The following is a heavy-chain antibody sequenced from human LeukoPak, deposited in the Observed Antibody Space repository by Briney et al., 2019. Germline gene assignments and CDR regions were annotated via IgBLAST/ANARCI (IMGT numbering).Heavy chain of an antibody. J-gene: IGHJ4*02. V-gene: IGHV4-4*07. CDR3: ARDRGTWNDDGFDY. D-gene: IGHD1-1*01. Sequence: SETLSLTCTVSGASISSYFWTWIRQPAGKGLEWIGRIYTSGSTDYNPSLKSRVTISVDTSKNQFSLKLSSVTAADTAVYYCARDRGTWNDDGFDYWGQGTLVTVSS. CDR2: IYTSGST. CDR1: GASISSYF.